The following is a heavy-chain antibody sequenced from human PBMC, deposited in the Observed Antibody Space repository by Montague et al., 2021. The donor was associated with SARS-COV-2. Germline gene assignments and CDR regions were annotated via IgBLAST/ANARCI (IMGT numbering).Heavy chain of an antibody. CDR1: GFSVDNSD. D-gene: IGHD3-9*01. CDR3: AREDYDILTGYYSPYYYYGMDV. J-gene: IGHJ6*01. Sequence: SLRLSCAASGFSVDNSDMHWVRQAPGKGLEWVSGFSWKGHSIGYAASVEGRFTISRDNAQNSLYLQMNSLRAEDTAVYYCAREDYDILTGYYSPYYYYGMDVWGQGTTVTVSS. CDR2: FSWKGHSI. V-gene: IGHV3-9*01.